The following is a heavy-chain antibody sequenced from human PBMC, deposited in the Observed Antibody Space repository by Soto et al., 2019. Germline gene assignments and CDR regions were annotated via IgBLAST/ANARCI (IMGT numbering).Heavy chain of an antibody. CDR3: ARHRTSYYYDSSAYDHAFDI. V-gene: IGHV1-69*13. D-gene: IGHD3-22*01. Sequence: SVKVSCKASGYTFTSYGISWVRQAPGQGLEWMGGIIPIFGTANYPQKFQGRVTITADESTSTAYMGLSSLRSEDTAVYYCARHRTSYYYDSSAYDHAFDIWGQGTMVTVSS. CDR1: GYTFTSYG. CDR2: IIPIFGTA. J-gene: IGHJ3*02.